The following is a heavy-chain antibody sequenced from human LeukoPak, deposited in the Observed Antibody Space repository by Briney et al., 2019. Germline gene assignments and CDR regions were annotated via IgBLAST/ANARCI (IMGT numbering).Heavy chain of an antibody. Sequence: GGSLRLSCEGSAFIFSGHWMNWVRQTPGKGLEWVASIKEDGSERQYVDSVKGRFSISRDNTKNALYLQMNSLRAEDTAVYYCARRYFDSWGQGTLVTVSS. CDR3: ARRYFDS. CDR2: IKEDGSER. J-gene: IGHJ4*02. CDR1: AFIFSGHW. V-gene: IGHV3-7*03.